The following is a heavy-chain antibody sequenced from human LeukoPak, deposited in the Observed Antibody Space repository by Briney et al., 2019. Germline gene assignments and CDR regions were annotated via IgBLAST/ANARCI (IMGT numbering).Heavy chain of an antibody. D-gene: IGHD4-17*01. CDR3: AKGVSSNGDYGAVGQ. CDR1: GFTFSRYV. V-gene: IGHV3-30*02. J-gene: IGHJ4*02. CDR2: IRYDGRNI. Sequence: PGGSLRLSCAASGFTFSRYVMQWVRQAPGKGLEWVAYIRYDGRNINYADSVKGRFTISRDNYKNTLYLKMNSVRGEDTAVYYCAKGVSSNGDYGAVGQWGQGTLVSVSS.